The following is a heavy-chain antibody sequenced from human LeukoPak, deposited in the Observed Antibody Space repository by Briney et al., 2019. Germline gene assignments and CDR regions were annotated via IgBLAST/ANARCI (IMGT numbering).Heavy chain of an antibody. D-gene: IGHD3-10*01. V-gene: IGHV3-21*01. CDR3: ARAYGSGSYQNDY. Sequence: GGSLRLSCAASGLTFSSYSMNWVRQAPGKGLEWVSSISSSSSYIYYADSVKGRFTISRDNAKNSLYLQMNSLRAEDTAVYYCARAYGSGSYQNDYWGQGTLVTVSS. J-gene: IGHJ4*02. CDR2: ISSSSSYI. CDR1: GLTFSSYS.